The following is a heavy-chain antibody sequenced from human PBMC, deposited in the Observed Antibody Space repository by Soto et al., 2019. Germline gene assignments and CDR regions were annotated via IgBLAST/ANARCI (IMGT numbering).Heavy chain of an antibody. D-gene: IGHD3-16*01. V-gene: IGHV4-31*03. Sequence: PSETLSLTCTVSGGSISSGGYYWSWIRQHPGKGLEWIGYIYYSGSTYYNPSLKSRVTISVDTSKNQFSLKLSSVTAADTAVYYCARVPSGNYDYVRGSYRGPFDYWGQGTLVTVSS. CDR3: ARVPSGNYDYVRGSYRGPFDY. J-gene: IGHJ4*02. CDR2: IYYSGST. CDR1: GGSISSGGYY.